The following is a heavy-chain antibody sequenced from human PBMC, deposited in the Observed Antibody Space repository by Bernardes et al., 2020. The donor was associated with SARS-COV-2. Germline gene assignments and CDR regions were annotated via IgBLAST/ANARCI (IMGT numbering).Heavy chain of an antibody. J-gene: IGHJ1*01. CDR1: GFSFSSYG. D-gene: IGHD3-9*01. CDR2: IWYDGSNE. CDR3: ARAGVPLGHQVGYFQD. V-gene: IGHV3-33*01. Sequence: GGSLRLSCAASGFSFSSYGMHWVRQAPGKGLEWVATIWYDGSNERYADSVKGRFTISRDNSKNTLYLQMSSLRAEDTAVYYCARAGVPLGHQVGYFQDWGQGTLVTVSS.